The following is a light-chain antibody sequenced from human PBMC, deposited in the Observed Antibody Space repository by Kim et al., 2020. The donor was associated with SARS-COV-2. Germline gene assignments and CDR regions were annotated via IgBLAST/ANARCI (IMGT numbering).Light chain of an antibody. V-gene: IGKV3-11*01. CDR2: DAS. J-gene: IGKJ5*01. CDR3: QQRSTWPLT. CDR1: QSVSRY. Sequence: EIVLTQSPVTLSLSPGERATLSCRASQSVSRYLAWYQQKPGQTPRLLIYDASNRATGIPARFSGSGSGADFALTISSLEPEDSAVYYCQQRSTWPLTFGQGTRLEIK.